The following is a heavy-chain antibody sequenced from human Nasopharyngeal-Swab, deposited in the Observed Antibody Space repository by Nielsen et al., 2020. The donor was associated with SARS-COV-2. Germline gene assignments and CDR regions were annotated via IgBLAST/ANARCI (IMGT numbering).Heavy chain of an antibody. CDR1: GFTFSDRF. CDR3: ACREHSDDPTYYYGMDV. CDR2: SRNKANLYTS. D-gene: IGHD5-18*01. Sequence: GESLKISCAASGFTFSDRFLEWVRQAPGKGLEWVGRSRNKANLYTSDYAASVKGRFTISRDESKSSLYLQLNGLKIEDTAVYYCACREHSDDPTYYYGMDVWGQGTTVTVSS. J-gene: IGHJ6*02. V-gene: IGHV3-72*01.